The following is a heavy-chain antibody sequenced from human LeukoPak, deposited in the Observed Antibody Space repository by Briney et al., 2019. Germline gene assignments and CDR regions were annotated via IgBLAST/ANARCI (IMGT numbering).Heavy chain of an antibody. CDR3: ARRLERRKDYFDY. CDR1: GGTFSIYA. CDR2: IIPILGIA. Sequence: SVKVSFTASGGTFSIYAISWVRQAPGQGLEWMGRIIPILGIANYAQKFQGRVTITADKSTSTAYMELSSLRSEDTAVYYCARRLERRKDYFDYWGQGTLVTVSS. D-gene: IGHD1-1*01. V-gene: IGHV1-69*04. J-gene: IGHJ4*02.